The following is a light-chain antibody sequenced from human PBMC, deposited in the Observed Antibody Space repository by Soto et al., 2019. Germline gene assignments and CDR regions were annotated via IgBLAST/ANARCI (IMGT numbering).Light chain of an antibody. J-gene: IGKJ1*01. CDR1: QSISSW. Sequence: DIRMTQSASTLSTSVGDRVPSTCPASQSISSWLSWYQQKPGQAPKVLIYDASSLESGVPSRFSGSGSGTEFTLTISSLQPDDFATYYCQQYNSYPWTFGQGTKVDIK. V-gene: IGKV1-5*01. CDR2: DAS. CDR3: QQYNSYPWT.